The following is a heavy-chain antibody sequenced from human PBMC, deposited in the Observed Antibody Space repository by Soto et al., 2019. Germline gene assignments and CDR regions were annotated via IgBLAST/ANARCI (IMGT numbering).Heavy chain of an antibody. CDR1: GGSISSSNW. CDR2: VYHSVST. CDR3: ASFKLGYCSGGSCYPPSTYWYFDL. Sequence: QVQLQESGPGLVKPSGTLSLTCAVSGGSISSSNWWSGVRQPPGKGLEWIGEVYHSVSTNYNPSLTSRVTISVDKSTNQFSMKLRSVTAADTAVYYCASFKLGYCSGGSCYPPSTYWYFDLWGRGTLVTVSS. D-gene: IGHD2-15*01. J-gene: IGHJ2*01. V-gene: IGHV4-4*02.